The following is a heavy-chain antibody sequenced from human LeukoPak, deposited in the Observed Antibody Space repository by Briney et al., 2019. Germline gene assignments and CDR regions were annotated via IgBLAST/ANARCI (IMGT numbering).Heavy chain of an antibody. Sequence: ASVKVSCKVSGYTFTSYDINWVRQATGQGLEWMGWMNPNSGNTGYAQKFQGRVTMTRNTSISTAYMELSSLRSEDTAVYYCARGRVVVVPAAIDYYYYGMDVWGQGTTVTVSS. CDR3: ARGRVVVVPAAIDYYYYGMDV. D-gene: IGHD2-2*02. CDR1: GYTFTSYD. CDR2: MNPNSGNT. J-gene: IGHJ6*02. V-gene: IGHV1-8*01.